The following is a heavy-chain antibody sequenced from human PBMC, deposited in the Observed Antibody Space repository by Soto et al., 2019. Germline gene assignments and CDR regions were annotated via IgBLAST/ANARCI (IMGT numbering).Heavy chain of an antibody. V-gene: IGHV4-31*03. CDR3: ARDQTLWFGELLGFDP. Sequence: SETLSLTCTVSGGAIVSGGYYFICIRQHPWKGLELIGYIYYSGSTYYNPSLKSRVTISVDTSKNQFSLKLSSVTAADTAVYYCARDQTLWFGELLGFDPWGQGTLVTVSS. J-gene: IGHJ5*02. CDR2: IYYSGST. D-gene: IGHD3-10*01. CDR1: GGAIVSGGYY.